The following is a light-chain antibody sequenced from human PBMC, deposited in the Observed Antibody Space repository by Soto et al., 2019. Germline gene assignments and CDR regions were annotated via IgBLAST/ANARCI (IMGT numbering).Light chain of an antibody. CDR3: QQYGSSSPT. J-gene: IGKJ1*01. Sequence: EIVLTQSPGPLSLSPGERATLSCRASQSVSSNYLAWYQRKPGQAPRLLIYGASSRATGNPNRFSGSGSGTDFTLTITRLEPEDFAVYYCQQYGSSSPTFGQGTKVESK. CDR1: QSVSSNY. CDR2: GAS. V-gene: IGKV3-20*01.